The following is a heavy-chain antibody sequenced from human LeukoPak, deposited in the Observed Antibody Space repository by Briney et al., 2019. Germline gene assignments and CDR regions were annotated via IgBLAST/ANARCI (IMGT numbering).Heavy chain of an antibody. V-gene: IGHV3-23*01. CDR2: ISGSGGST. J-gene: IGHJ4*02. CDR3: AKDLAGSGSYSFDY. D-gene: IGHD1-26*01. CDR1: GFTFSNYA. Sequence: RGSLRLSCAASGFTFSNYAMNWVRQAPGRGLEWVSAISGSGGSTYYADSVKGRFTISRDNSKNTLYLQMNSLRAEDTAVYYCAKDLAGSGSYSFDYWGQGTLVTVSS.